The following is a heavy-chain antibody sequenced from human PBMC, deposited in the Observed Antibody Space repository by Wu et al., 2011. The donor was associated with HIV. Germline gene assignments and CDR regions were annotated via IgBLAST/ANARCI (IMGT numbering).Heavy chain of an antibody. V-gene: IGHV1-2*02. J-gene: IGHJ4*02. CDR2: INPNSGGT. CDR3: ARDLCVIVVVIATRGY. Sequence: QVQLVQSGAEVKKPGASVKVSCKASGYTFTGYYMHWVRQAPGQGLEWMAWINPNSGGTKYAQKFQGRVTMTRDTSISTAFMQLSRLTSDDTAVYYCARDLCVIVVVIATRGYWGQGTLVHRL. D-gene: IGHD2-21*01. CDR1: GYTFTGYY.